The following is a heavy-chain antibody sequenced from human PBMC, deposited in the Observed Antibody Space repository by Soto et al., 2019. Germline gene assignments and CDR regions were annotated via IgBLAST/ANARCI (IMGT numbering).Heavy chain of an antibody. V-gene: IGHV1-69*12. CDR3: ARESRCCSGGGCYFLPGIGY. D-gene: IGHD2-15*01. CDR1: GGTFSSYA. J-gene: IGHJ4*02. CDR2: VIPIFGTP. Sequence: QVQLVQSGAEVKKPGSSVKVSCKASGGTFSSYAISWVRQAPGQGLEWMGGVIPIFGTPSDAQKCQGRVTITADDATSTAYMELSSLITEDTAVYYCARESRCCSGGGCYFLPGIGYWGKGTLVTVSS.